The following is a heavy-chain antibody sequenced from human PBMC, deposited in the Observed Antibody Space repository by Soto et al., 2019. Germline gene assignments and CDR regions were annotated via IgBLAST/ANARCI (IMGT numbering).Heavy chain of an antibody. CDR2: MNPGSGDT. V-gene: IGHV1-8*01. D-gene: IGHD5-18*01. CDR3: ARMESFGSLNWFDP. Sequence: ASVKVSCKASGYTFTNDDVSWVRQATGQGLEWMGWMNPGSGDTGYAQKFQGRVTMTRDISIATAYMELNSLTSEDTAIYYCARMESFGSLNWFDPWGQGTLVTVSS. J-gene: IGHJ5*02. CDR1: GYTFTNDD.